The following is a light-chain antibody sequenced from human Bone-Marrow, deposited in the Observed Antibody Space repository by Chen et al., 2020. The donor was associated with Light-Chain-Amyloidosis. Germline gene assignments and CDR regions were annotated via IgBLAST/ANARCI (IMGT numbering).Light chain of an antibody. CDR1: NIGSTS. V-gene: IGLV3-21*02. CDR3: QVWDRSSDRPV. J-gene: IGLJ3*02. Sequence: SYVLTQPSSVSVAPGQTATIACVGNNIGSTSVHWYQRTPGQAPLLVVYDDSDRPSGIPERLSGSNSGNTATLTISRVEAGDEADYYCQVWDRSSDRPVFGGGTKLTVL. CDR2: DDS.